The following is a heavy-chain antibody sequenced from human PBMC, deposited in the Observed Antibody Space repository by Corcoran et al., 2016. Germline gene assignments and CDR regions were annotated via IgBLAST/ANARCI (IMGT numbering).Heavy chain of an antibody. CDR2: ISYDGSNK. J-gene: IGHJ4*02. D-gene: IGHD3-10*01. V-gene: IGHV3-30*18. CDR3: AKDRARFGEPSHFDY. CDR1: GFTFSSYG. Sequence: QVQLVESGGGVVQPGRSLRLSCAASGFTFSSYGMHWVRQAPGKGLEWVAVISYDGSNKYYADSVKGRFTISRDNSKNTLYLQMNSLRAEDTAVYYCAKDRARFGEPSHFDYWGQGTLVTVSS.